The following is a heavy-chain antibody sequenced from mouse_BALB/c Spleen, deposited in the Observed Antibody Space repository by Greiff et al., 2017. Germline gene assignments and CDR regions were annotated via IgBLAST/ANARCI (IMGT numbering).Heavy chain of an antibody. CDR1: GYTFTSYV. D-gene: IGHD1-1*01. J-gene: IGHJ4*01. CDR2: INPYNDGT. V-gene: IGHV1-14*01. CDR3: ARGVLRFYAMDY. Sequence: EVKLMESGPELVKPGASVKMSCKASGYTFTSYVMHWVKQKPGQGLEWIGYINPYNDGTKYNEKFKGKATLTSDKSSSTAYMELSSLTSEDSAVYYCARGVLRFYAMDYWGQGTSVTVSS.